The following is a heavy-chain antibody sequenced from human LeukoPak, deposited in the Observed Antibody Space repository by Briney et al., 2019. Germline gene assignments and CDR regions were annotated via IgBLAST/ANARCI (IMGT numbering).Heavy chain of an antibody. D-gene: IGHD6-19*01. V-gene: IGHV3-21*01. CDR1: GFTFSSYG. CDR2: ISSSSSYI. J-gene: IGHJ3*02. CDR3: AMLAVAETDVFDI. Sequence: GGSLRLSCAASGFTFSSYGMNWVRQAPGKGLEWVSSISSSSSYIYYADSVKGRFTISRDNAKNSLYLQMNSLRAEDTAVYYCAMLAVAETDVFDIWGQGTMVTVS.